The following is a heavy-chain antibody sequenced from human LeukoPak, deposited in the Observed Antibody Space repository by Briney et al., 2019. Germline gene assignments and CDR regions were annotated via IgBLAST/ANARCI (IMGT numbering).Heavy chain of an antibody. CDR3: AREQEQQLVLAWFDP. CDR2: INPSGGST. J-gene: IGHJ5*02. Sequence: ASVKVSCKASGYTFTSYYMHWVRQAPGQGLEWMGIINPSGGSTSYAQKFQGRVTVTRDMSTSTVYMELSSLRSEDTAVYYCAREQEQQLVLAWFDPWGQGTLVTVSS. V-gene: IGHV1-46*01. CDR1: GYTFTSYY. D-gene: IGHD6-13*01.